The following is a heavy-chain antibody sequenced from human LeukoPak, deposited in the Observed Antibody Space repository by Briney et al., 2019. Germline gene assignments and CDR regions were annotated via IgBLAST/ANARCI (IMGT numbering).Heavy chain of an antibody. CDR2: IYTSGST. V-gene: IGHV4-61*02. D-gene: IGHD2-2*02. J-gene: IGHJ3*02. Sequence: PSETLSLTCTVSGGSISSSSYYWGWIRQPAGKGLEWIGRIYTSGSTNYNPSLKSRVTMSVDTSKNQFSLKLSSVTAADTAVYYCAREKRWFVVVPAAIQEDAFDIWGQGTMVTVSS. CDR1: GGSISSSSYY. CDR3: AREKRWFVVVPAAIQEDAFDI.